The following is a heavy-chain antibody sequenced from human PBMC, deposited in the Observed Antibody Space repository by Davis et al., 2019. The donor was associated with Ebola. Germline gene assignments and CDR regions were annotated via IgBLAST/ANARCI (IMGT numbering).Heavy chain of an antibody. CDR1: GGSISSGGYY. D-gene: IGHD3-10*01. CDR2: IYYSGST. V-gene: IGHV4-31*03. Sequence: LRLSCTVSGGSISSGGYYWSWIRQHPGKGLEWIGYIYYSGSTYYNPSLKSRVTISVDTSKNQFSLKLSSVTAADTAVYYCARVLLWFGEFPSYYFDYWGQGTLVTVSS. CDR3: ARVLLWFGEFPSYYFDY. J-gene: IGHJ4*02.